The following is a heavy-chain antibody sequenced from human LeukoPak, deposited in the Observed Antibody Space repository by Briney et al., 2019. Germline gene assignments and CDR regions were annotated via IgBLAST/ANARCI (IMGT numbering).Heavy chain of an antibody. CDR3: ARDSNNWNDGSVDY. Sequence: GGSLRLSCAASGFTFSSYEMNWVRQAPGKGLEWVSYISSSGSTIYYADSVKGRFTISRDNAKNSLYLQMNSLRAEDTAVYYCARDSNNWNDGSVDYWGQGTLVTVSS. D-gene: IGHD1-1*01. V-gene: IGHV3-48*03. J-gene: IGHJ4*02. CDR2: ISSSGSTI. CDR1: GFTFSSYE.